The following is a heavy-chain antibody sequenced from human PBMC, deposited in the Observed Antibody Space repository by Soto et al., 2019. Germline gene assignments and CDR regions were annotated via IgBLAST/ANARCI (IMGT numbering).Heavy chain of an antibody. Sequence: EVQLLESGGGLVQPGGSLRLSCAASGFTFSSYAMSWVRQAPGKGLEWVSGITGSGGSTYYADSVKGRFTISRDKSKNTLDLQMNSLRAGETAVYYCARGYCGGGSCYAPFDWGQGTLVTVSS. J-gene: IGHJ4*02. D-gene: IGHD2-15*01. V-gene: IGHV3-23*01. CDR1: GFTFSSYA. CDR2: ITGSGGST. CDR3: ARGYCGGGSCYAPFD.